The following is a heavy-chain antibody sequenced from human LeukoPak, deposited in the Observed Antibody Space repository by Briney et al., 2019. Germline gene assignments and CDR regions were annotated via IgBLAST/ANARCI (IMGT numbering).Heavy chain of an antibody. CDR3: ARLGYSYAAQY. CDR2: IYYSGST. J-gene: IGHJ4*02. D-gene: IGHD5-18*01. Sequence: SETLSLTCTVSGGSISSYYWSWIRQPPGKGLEWIGYIYYSGSTNYNPSLKSRVTISADTSKNQFSLKLSPVTAADTAVYYCARLGYSYAAQYWGQGTLVTVSS. V-gene: IGHV4-59*01. CDR1: GGSISSYY.